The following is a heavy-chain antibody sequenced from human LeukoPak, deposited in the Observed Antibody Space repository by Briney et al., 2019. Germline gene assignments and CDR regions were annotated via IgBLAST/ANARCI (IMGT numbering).Heavy chain of an antibody. D-gene: IGHD6-19*01. CDR3: ARDFRAVAESYYYYYMDV. V-gene: IGHV3-21*01. J-gene: IGHJ6*03. Sequence: GSLRLSCEASGFTFSSYAVNWVRQAPGKGLEWVSSISSGSSYIYYADSVRGRFTISRDNAKNSLYLQMNSLRAEDTAVYYCARDFRAVAESYYYYYMDVWGKGTTVTVSS. CDR1: GFTFSSYA. CDR2: ISSGSSYI.